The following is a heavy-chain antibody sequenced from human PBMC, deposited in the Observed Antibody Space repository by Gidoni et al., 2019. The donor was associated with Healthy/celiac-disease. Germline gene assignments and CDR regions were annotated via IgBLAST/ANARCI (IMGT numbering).Heavy chain of an antibody. D-gene: IGHD6-13*01. Sequence: EVQLVESGGGLVKPGGSLRLSCAASGFTFSSYSMNWVRQAPGKGLEWVSSISSSSSYIYYADSVKGRFTISRDNAKNSLYLQMNSLRAEDTAVYYCARSIAAAGLDYYYYYGMDVWGQGTTVTVSS. CDR2: ISSSSSYI. CDR3: ARSIAAAGLDYYYYYGMDV. J-gene: IGHJ6*02. V-gene: IGHV3-21*01. CDR1: GFTFSSYS.